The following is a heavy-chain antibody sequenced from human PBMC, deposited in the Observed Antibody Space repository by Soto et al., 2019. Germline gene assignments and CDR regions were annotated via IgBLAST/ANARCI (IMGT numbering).Heavy chain of an antibody. CDR3: ARGSGSYPYYYYGMDV. V-gene: IGHV5-51*01. CDR1: GYSFTSYC. CDR2: IYPGDSDT. J-gene: IGHJ6*02. Sequence: PGESLKISCNGSGYSFTSYCIGLVLQMPGKGLEWMGIIYPGDSDTRYSPSFQGQVTISADKSISTAYLQWSSLRASDTAMYYCARGSGSYPYYYYGMDVWGQGTTVTVSS. D-gene: IGHD1-26*01.